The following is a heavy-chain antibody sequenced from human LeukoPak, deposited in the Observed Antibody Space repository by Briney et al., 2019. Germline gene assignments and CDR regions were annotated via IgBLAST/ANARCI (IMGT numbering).Heavy chain of an antibody. CDR1: SWPFNDYY. J-gene: IGHJ5*02. CDR2: INARGDT. CDR3: ARGQVPAGRGYNWFDP. D-gene: IGHD2-2*01. Sequence: KSSHTLSLTCGVYSWPFNDYYWNWITQPPGMRLECIGEINARGDTKYNPSLKSRVTISVDTSKNQCSLRLTSMIAADTAVDYCARGQVPAGRGYNWFDPWGQGTLVTVSS. V-gene: IGHV4-34*01.